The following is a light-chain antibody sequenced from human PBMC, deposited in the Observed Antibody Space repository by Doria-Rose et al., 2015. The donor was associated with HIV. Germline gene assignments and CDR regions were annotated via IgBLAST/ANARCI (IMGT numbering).Light chain of an antibody. CDR2: DGS. CDR1: QSFSSTY. Sequence: TQSPGTLSLSPGERATLSCRASQSFSSTYLAWYQQTPGQAPSLLIYDGSTRATGIPDRFSASGSGADFTLTINRPEPEDFAPYYCHQYGTSWTFGQGTKVEI. J-gene: IGKJ1*01. V-gene: IGKV3-20*01. CDR3: HQYGTSWT.